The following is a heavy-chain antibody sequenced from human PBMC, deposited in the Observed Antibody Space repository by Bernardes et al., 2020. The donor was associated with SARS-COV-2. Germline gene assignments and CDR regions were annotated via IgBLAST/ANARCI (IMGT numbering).Heavy chain of an antibody. CDR1: GGSISSYY. V-gene: IGHV4-59*01. Sequence: SETLSLSCTVSGGSISSYYWSWIRQPPGKGLEWIGYIYYSGSTNYNPSLKSRVTISVDTTKNQFSLKLSSVTAADTAVYYCARDQFQSGWFDPWGQGTLVTVSS. CDR3: ARDQFQSGWFDP. J-gene: IGHJ5*02. CDR2: IYYSGST. D-gene: IGHD1-26*01.